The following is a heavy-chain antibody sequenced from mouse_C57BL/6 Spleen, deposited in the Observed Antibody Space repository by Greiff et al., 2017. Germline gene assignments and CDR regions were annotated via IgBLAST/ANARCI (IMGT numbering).Heavy chain of an antibody. V-gene: IGHV5-9*01. Sequence: EVKLVESGGGLVKPGGSLTLSCAASGFTFSSYTMSWVRQTPEKRLEWVATISGGGGNTYYPDSVKGRFTISRDNAKNTLYLQMSSLRSEDTALYYCARNNGSSPFDYWGQGTTLTVSS. CDR1: GFTFSSYT. D-gene: IGHD1-1*01. CDR2: ISGGGGNT. CDR3: ARNNGSSPFDY. J-gene: IGHJ2*01.